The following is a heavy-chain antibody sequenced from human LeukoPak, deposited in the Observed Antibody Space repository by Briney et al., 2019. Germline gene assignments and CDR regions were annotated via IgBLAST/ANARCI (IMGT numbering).Heavy chain of an antibody. J-gene: IGHJ4*02. V-gene: IGHV4-59*01. D-gene: IGHD5-24*01. Sequence: SETMSLTCAVSGDSISNNYWNWIRQPPGKGLEWIGYIYRGGTTNYNPSLKGRVAISVDTSKNQFSLRLSSVTAADTAVYYCAREKRDGYNYFDYWGQGTLVTVSS. CDR1: GDSISNNY. CDR3: AREKRDGYNYFDY. CDR2: IYRGGTT.